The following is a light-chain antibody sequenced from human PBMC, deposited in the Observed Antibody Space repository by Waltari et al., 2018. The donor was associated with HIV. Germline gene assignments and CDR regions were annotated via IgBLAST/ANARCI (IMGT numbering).Light chain of an antibody. CDR2: SNN. Sequence: QSVLTQPPSASGTPGQRVTISCSGSSSNIGSNTVNWYQQLPGTAPKLLIDSNNQRPSGVPDLFSGSKSGTSASLAISGLQSEDEADYYCAACDDSLNGWVFGGGTKLTVL. V-gene: IGLV1-44*01. J-gene: IGLJ3*02. CDR3: AACDDSLNGWV. CDR1: SSNIGSNT.